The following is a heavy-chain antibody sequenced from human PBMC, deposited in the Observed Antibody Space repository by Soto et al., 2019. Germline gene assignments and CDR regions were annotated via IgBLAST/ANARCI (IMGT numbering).Heavy chain of an antibody. D-gene: IGHD2-2*02. J-gene: IGHJ5*02. CDR1: GGSISSGGYY. V-gene: IGHV4-31*03. CDR3: ARDLGYCSSTSCYTGSWFDP. CDR2: IYYSGST. Sequence: SETLSLTCTVSGGSISSGGYYWSWIRQHPGKGLEWIGYIYYSGSTYYNPSHKSRVTVSVDTYKNQFSLKLSSVTAADTAVYYCARDLGYCSSTSCYTGSWFDPWGQGTLVTVSS.